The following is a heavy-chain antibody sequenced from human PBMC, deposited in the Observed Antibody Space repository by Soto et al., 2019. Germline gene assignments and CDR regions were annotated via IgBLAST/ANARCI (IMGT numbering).Heavy chain of an antibody. CDR2: IYYSGST. CDR1: GGSISSGGYY. J-gene: IGHJ4*02. V-gene: IGHV4-31*03. Sequence: SETLSLTCTVSGGSISSGGYYWSWIRQHPGKGLEWIGYIYYSGSTYYNPSLKSRVTISVDTSKNQFSLKLSSVTAADTAVYYCARAPAAAGLVGYFDYWGQGTLVTVSS. CDR3: ARAPAAAGLVGYFDY. D-gene: IGHD6-13*01.